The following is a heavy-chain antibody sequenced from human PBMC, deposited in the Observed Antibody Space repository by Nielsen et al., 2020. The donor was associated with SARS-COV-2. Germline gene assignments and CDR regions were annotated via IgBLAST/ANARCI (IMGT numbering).Heavy chain of an antibody. D-gene: IGHD3-10*01. CDR2: ISGSGGST. V-gene: IGHV3-23*01. Sequence: GESLKISCAASGFTFSSYAMSWVRQAPGKGLEWVSAISGSGGSTYYADSVKGRFTISRDNSKNTLYLQMNSLRAEDTAVYYCAKDSYGSGSPDWYFDLWGRGTLVTVSS. J-gene: IGHJ2*01. CDR3: AKDSYGSGSPDWYFDL. CDR1: GFTFSSYA.